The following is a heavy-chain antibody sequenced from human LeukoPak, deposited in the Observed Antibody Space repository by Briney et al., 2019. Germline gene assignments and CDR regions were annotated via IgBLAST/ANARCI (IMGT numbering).Heavy chain of an antibody. V-gene: IGHV3-11*01. D-gene: IGHD1-26*01. CDR3: ARVGADRGTYPYYFDY. Sequence: PGGSLRLSCAASGFTFSDYYMTWIRQAPGKGLEWVSYITSSGTTIYYADSVKGRFTISRDNAKNSLYLQMNSLRAEDTAVYYCARVGADRGTYPYYFDYWGQGTLVTVSS. J-gene: IGHJ4*02. CDR1: GFTFSDYY. CDR2: ITSSGTTI.